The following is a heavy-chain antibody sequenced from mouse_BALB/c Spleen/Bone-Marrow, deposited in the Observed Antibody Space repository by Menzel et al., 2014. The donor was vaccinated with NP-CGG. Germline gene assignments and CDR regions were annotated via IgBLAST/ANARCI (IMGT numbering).Heavy chain of an antibody. J-gene: IGHJ1*01. D-gene: IGHD1-1*01. V-gene: IGHV1-54*01. CDR2: INPGTGDT. Sequence: VQLQQSGAELVRPGTSVKVSCKASGCAFTNYLIEWVKQRPGQGLEWIGVINPGTGDTNYNEKFKGKATLTADKSSNTAYMQFSSLTSDDSAVYFCARRYYVHRYFDVWGAGTTVTVSS. CDR3: ARRYYVHRYFDV. CDR1: GCAFTNYL.